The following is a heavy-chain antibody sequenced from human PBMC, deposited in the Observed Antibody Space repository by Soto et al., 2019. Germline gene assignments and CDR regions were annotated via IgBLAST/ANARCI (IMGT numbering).Heavy chain of an antibody. Sequence: ASVKVSCKASGYTFTSYGISWVRQAPGQGLEWMGWISAYNGNTNYAQKLQGRVTMTTDTSTSTAYMDLSGLTFDDTAVYYCARGGSMTVAVKIAFDIWGQGTMVTVSS. D-gene: IGHD3-22*01. CDR2: ISAYNGNT. V-gene: IGHV1-18*04. CDR1: GYTFTSYG. CDR3: ARGGSMTVAVKIAFDI. J-gene: IGHJ3*02.